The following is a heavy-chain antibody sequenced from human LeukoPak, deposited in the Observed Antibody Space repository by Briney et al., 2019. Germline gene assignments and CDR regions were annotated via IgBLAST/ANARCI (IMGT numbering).Heavy chain of an antibody. CDR3: ARSTGFDWFLYGMDV. J-gene: IGHJ6*02. V-gene: IGHV4-59*08. CDR1: GGSISSHY. D-gene: IGHD3-9*01. CDR2: IYYSGST. Sequence: SETLSLTCTVSGGSISSHYWSWIRQPPGKGLEWIGYIYYSGSTNYNPSLKSRVTISVDTSKNQFSLKLSSVTAADTAVYYCARSTGFDWFLYGMDVWGQGTTVTVSS.